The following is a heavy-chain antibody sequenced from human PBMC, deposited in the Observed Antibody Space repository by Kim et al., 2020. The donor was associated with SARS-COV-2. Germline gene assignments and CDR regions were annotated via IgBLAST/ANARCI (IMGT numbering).Heavy chain of an antibody. Sequence: GGSLRLSCAVSGFTFSDYYMSWIRQAPGKGLEWVSYISSSSSYTNYADSVKGRFTISRDNAKNSLYLQMNSLRAEDTAVYYCARDIYDFWSFDIWGQGKMVTVTS. CDR1: GFTFSDYY. V-gene: IGHV3-11*05. J-gene: IGHJ3*02. D-gene: IGHD3-3*01. CDR3: ARDIYDFWSFDI. CDR2: ISSSSSYT.